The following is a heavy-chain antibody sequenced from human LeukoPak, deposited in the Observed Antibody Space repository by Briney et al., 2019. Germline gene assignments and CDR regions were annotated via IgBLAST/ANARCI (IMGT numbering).Heavy chain of an antibody. V-gene: IGHV4-30-2*01. CDR2: IYHSGST. CDR3: ARYYYDSGRFDP. D-gene: IGHD3-22*01. Sequence: SQTLSLTCAVSGGSISSGGYSWSWIRQPPGQGLEWIGYIYHSGSTYYNPSLKSRVTISVDRSKNQFSLKLSSVTAADTAVYYCARYYYDSGRFDPWGQGTLVTVSS. CDR1: GGSISSGGYS. J-gene: IGHJ5*02.